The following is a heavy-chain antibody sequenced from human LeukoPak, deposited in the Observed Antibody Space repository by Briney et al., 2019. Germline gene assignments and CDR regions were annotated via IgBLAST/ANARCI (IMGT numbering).Heavy chain of an antibody. CDR2: ISGSDGST. J-gene: IGHJ4*02. D-gene: IGHD5-24*01. V-gene: IGHV3-23*01. Sequence: PPGGSLRLSCAASGFTFSSYGMSWVRQAPGKGREWGSAISGSDGSTYYADSVNGRFTISRDNSKNTLYLQMNSLRAEDTAVYYCAKSIRGWLQYGQRRGYYFDYWGQGTLVTVSS. CDR1: GFTFSSYG. CDR3: AKSIRGWLQYGQRRGYYFDY.